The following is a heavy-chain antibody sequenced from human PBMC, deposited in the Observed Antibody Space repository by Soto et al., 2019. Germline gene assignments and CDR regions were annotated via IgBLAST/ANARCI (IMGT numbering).Heavy chain of an antibody. CDR2: ISGSGGST. D-gene: IGHD6-25*01. Sequence: PGGSLRLSCAASGFTFSSCAMSWVRQAPGKGLEWVSAISGSGGSTYYIDSVKGRFTISRDNSKNTLYLQMNSLRAEDTAVYYCARDHGYTDSPRRVYYGMDVRGQGTTVTVSS. CDR3: ARDHGYTDSPRRVYYGMDV. J-gene: IGHJ6*02. CDR1: GFTFSSCA. V-gene: IGHV3-23*01.